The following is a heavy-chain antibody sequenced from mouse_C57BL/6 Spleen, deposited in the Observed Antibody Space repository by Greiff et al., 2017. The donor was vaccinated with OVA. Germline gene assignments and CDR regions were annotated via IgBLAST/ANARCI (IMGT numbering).Heavy chain of an antibody. CDR2: IYPSDSET. J-gene: IGHJ2*01. CDR1: GYTFTSYW. Sequence: QVQLKQPGAELVRPGSSVKLSCKASGYTFTSYWMDWVKQRPGQGLEWIGNIYPSDSETHYNQKFKDKATLTVDKSSSTAYMQLSSLTSEDSAVYYCARRGYYGSSGHFDYWGQGTTLTVSS. D-gene: IGHD1-1*01. CDR3: ARRGYYGSSGHFDY. V-gene: IGHV1-61*01.